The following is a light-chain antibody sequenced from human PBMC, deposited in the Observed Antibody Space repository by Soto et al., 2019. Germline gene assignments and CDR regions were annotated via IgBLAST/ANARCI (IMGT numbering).Light chain of an antibody. J-gene: IGKJ1*01. CDR2: GAS. Sequence: MTQSPATLSVSPGARATLSCRASQSVSSNLAWYQQKPGQAPRLLIYGASTRATGIPARFSGSGSGTEFILTISSLQSEDFAVYSCQQYNNWPGTFGQGTKVDIK. CDR3: QQYNNWPGT. CDR1: QSVSSN. V-gene: IGKV3-15*01.